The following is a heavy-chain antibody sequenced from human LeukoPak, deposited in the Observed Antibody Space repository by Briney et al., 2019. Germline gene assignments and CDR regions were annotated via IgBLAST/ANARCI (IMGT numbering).Heavy chain of an antibody. V-gene: IGHV3-23*01. Sequence: GASLRLSCAAFGFTFRNYAMSWVRQAPGKGLEWVSHINHGDNNTFYADSVKGRFTLSRDSSKNTLYLQMNSLRAEDTAIYYCARKAVATAGIALDNWGQGTVVTVSS. J-gene: IGHJ4*02. CDR3: ARKAVATAGIALDN. D-gene: IGHD6-19*01. CDR1: GFTFRNYA. CDR2: INHGDNNT.